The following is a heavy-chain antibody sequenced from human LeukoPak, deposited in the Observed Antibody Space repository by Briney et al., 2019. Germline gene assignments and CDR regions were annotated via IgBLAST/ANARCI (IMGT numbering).Heavy chain of an antibody. CDR3: AREQKSIGSYFNY. V-gene: IGHV1-18*01. Sequence: ASVKLSCKASGYTFTSYDISWVRQAPGQGLEWMGWINTYNGNTNYPQKLQGRVTMTTDTSTSTAYMELRNLRSDDTAVYYCAREQKSIGSYFNYWGQGTLVTVSS. CDR2: INTYNGNT. D-gene: IGHD1-26*01. CDR1: GYTFTSYD. J-gene: IGHJ4*02.